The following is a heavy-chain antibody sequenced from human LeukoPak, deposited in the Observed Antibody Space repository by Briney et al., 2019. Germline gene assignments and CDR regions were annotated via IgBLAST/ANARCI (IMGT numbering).Heavy chain of an antibody. Sequence: SETLSLTCTVSGDSINSLDLWSWVRQPPGKGLEWIGEMYLSGTTHSNPFVKSRVTISIDKSKNQFFLNLSSVTAADTAVYYCAGLVGRYSSGLYYYYFDYWGQGTLVTVSS. CDR1: GDSINSLDL. CDR2: MYLSGTT. J-gene: IGHJ4*02. D-gene: IGHD3-22*01. CDR3: AGLVGRYSSGLYYYYFDY. V-gene: IGHV4-4*02.